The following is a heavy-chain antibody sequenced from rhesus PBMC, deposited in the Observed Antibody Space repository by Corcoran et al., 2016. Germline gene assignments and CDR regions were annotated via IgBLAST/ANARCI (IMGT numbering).Heavy chain of an antibody. CDR1: GFSFSSYA. Sequence: EVQLVETGGGLVQPGGSLRLSCAASGFSFSSYAMQWVRQAPGKGISASKRGGGSTNDADSGKGRITISRDKSKNTLSLKMNSLGAEDTAVYYCAKEGCSGIYGYADYWGQGVLVTVSS. J-gene: IGHJ4*01. CDR2: SKRGGGST. CDR3: AKEGCSGIYGYADY. V-gene: IGHV3-103*01. D-gene: IGHD2-27*01.